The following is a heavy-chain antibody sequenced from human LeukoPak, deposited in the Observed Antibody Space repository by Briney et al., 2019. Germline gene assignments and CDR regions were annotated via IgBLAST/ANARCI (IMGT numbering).Heavy chain of an antibody. CDR2: ISGSGGST. CDR1: GFTFSSCA. Sequence: PGGSLRLSCAASGFTFSSCAMSWVRQTPGKGLEWVSAISGSGGSTYYADSVKGRFTISRDNSKNTLYLQMNSLRAEDTAVYYCAKGGYFDWLFDAFDIWGQGTMVTVSS. CDR3: AKGGYFDWLFDAFDI. D-gene: IGHD3-9*01. J-gene: IGHJ3*02. V-gene: IGHV3-23*01.